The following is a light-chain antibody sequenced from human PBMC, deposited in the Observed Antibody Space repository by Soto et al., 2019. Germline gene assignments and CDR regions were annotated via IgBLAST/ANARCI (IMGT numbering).Light chain of an antibody. V-gene: IGLV2-8*01. J-gene: IGLJ1*01. CDR2: EVV. CDR1: KNDIGVYDF. Sequence: QSALTGPPAAAGSPGQSVTISCTGTKNDIGVYDFVSWYQHHPGKAPRLIIYEVVQRPSGVPGRFSGSKSGNTASLTVSGLQAADEADYFCKSYAGSNTYVFGSGTKVTV. CDR3: KSYAGSNTYV.